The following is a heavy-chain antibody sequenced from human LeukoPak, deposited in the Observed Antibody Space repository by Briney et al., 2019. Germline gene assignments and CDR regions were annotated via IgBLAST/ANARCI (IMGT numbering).Heavy chain of an antibody. Sequence: SETLSLTCSVSGDSLSSSYWSWVRQPPGEGLEWIGYIYTRGNTNYNPSLESRVTISADASKNQVSLRLNSVTAADTAVYYCASLLGNWFDPWGQGTLVTVSS. CDR3: ASLLGNWFDP. CDR1: GDSLSSSY. J-gene: IGHJ5*02. CDR2: IYTRGNT. V-gene: IGHV4-4*08. D-gene: IGHD2/OR15-2a*01.